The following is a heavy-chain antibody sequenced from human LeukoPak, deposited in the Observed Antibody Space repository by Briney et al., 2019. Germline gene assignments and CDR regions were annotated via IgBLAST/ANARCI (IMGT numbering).Heavy chain of an antibody. Sequence: SETLSLTCTVSGYSISSGYYWGWIRQPPGQGLEWIGSIYHSGSTYYNPSLKSRVTISVDTSKNQFSLKLSSVTAADTAVYYCASPALWFGELYPLYWGQGTLVTVSS. CDR1: GYSISSGYY. CDR2: IYHSGST. V-gene: IGHV4-38-2*02. D-gene: IGHD3-10*01. CDR3: ASPALWFGELYPLY. J-gene: IGHJ4*02.